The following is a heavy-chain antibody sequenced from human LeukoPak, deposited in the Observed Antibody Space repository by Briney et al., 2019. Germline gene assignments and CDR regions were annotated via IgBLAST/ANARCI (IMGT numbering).Heavy chain of an antibody. CDR1: GYTFTSYY. CDR2: INPSAGTT. CDR3: ARTTMVRGVAFDY. V-gene: IGHV1-46*04. Sequence: GASVKVSCKASGYTFTSYYIHWVRQAPGQGLEWMGIINPSAGTTTYAQTLQGRVTMTRDTSTSTVYMELSSLRSEDTAVYYCARTTMVRGVAFDYWGQGTLVTVSS. J-gene: IGHJ4*02. D-gene: IGHD3-10*01.